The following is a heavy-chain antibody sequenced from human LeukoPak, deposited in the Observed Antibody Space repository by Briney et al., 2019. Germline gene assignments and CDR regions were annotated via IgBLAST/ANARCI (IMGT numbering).Heavy chain of an antibody. Sequence: GGSLRLSCAASGFTFSSYTMNWVRQAPGKGLEWVSAISGSGGSTYYADSVKGRFTISRDNSKNTLYLQMNSLRAEDTAVYYCAKPMVRGVRTDFDYWGQGTLVTVSS. CDR3: AKPMVRGVRTDFDY. J-gene: IGHJ4*02. CDR1: GFTFSSYT. D-gene: IGHD3-10*01. V-gene: IGHV3-23*01. CDR2: ISGSGGST.